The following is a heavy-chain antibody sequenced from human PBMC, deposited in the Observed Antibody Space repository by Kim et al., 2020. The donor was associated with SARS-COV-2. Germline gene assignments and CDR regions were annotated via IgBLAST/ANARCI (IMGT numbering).Heavy chain of an antibody. CDR3: ARDLSSSWYGDLDS. Sequence: GGSLRLSCAASGFTFNSDAMHWVRQAPGKGLEWVAVISYDGINKYYADSVKGRFTISRDNSKNTLYLQMNSLRAEDTAVYYCARDLSSSWYGDLDSWGQGTLVTVSS. V-gene: IGHV3-30-3*01. CDR1: GFTFNSDA. CDR2: ISYDGINK. J-gene: IGHJ4*02. D-gene: IGHD6-13*01.